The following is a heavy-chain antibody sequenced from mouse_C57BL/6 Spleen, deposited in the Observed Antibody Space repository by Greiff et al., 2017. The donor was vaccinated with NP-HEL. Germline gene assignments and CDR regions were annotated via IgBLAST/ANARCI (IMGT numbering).Heavy chain of an antibody. CDR3: TRGYGSRYAMDY. CDR2: ISSGGDYI. CDR1: GFTFSSYA. J-gene: IGHJ4*01. V-gene: IGHV5-9-1*02. Sequence: EVHLVESGEGLVKPGGSLKLSCAASGFTFSSYAMSWVRQTPEKRLEWVAYISSGGDYIYYADTVKGRFTISRDNARNTLYLQMSSLKSEDTAMYYCTRGYGSRYAMDYWGQGTSVTVSS. D-gene: IGHD1-1*01.